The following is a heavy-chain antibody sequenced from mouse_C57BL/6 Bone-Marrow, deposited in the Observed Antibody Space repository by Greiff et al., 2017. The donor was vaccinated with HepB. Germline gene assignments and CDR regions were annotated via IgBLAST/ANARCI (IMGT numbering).Heavy chain of an antibody. V-gene: IGHV1-81*01. CDR1: GYTFTSYG. J-gene: IGHJ2*01. CDR3: ARWGYYGSRGY. CDR2: IYPRSGNT. D-gene: IGHD1-1*01. Sequence: VQGVESGAELARPGASVKLSCKASGYTFTSYGISWVKQRTGQGLEWIGEIYPRSGNTYYNEKFKGKATLTADKSSSTAYMELRSLTSEDSAVYFCARWGYYGSRGYWGQGTTLTVSS.